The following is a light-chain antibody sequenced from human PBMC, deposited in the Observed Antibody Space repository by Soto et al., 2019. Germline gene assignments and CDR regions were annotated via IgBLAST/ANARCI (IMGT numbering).Light chain of an antibody. Sequence: EVVLTQSPAALSLSPGERATLSFRASQSLGGNLAWYQQKPGQAPRLLIYGTSSRATGIPDRFSGSGSGTDFTLTISRLEPEDFAVYYCQQYHSSPSITFGQGTRL. J-gene: IGKJ5*01. CDR1: QSLGGN. CDR3: QQYHSSPSIT. V-gene: IGKV3-20*01. CDR2: GTS.